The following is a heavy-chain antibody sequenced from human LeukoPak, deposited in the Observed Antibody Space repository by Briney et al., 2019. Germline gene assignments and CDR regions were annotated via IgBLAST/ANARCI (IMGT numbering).Heavy chain of an antibody. CDR1: GFTFSSYW. V-gene: IGHV3-7*01. Sequence: GGSLRLSCAASGFTFSSYWMSWVRQAPGKGLEWVANIKQDGSEKYFLDSVKGRFTISRDNAKNSLYLQMNSLRAEDTAVYYCVRDNGGVDYWGQGTLVTVSS. D-gene: IGHD2-8*01. J-gene: IGHJ4*01. CDR2: IKQDGSEK. CDR3: VRDNGGVDY.